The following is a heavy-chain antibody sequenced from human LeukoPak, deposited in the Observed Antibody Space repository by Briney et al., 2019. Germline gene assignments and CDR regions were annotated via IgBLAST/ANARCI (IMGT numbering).Heavy chain of an antibody. CDR2: INSDGSST. CDR1: GFTFSSYW. Sequence: GGSLRLSCAASGFTFSSYWMHWVRQAPGKGLVWVSRINSDGSSTSYADSVKGRLTISRDNAKNTLYLQMNSLRAEDTAVYYCARDGLSGSYYMEGSASDIWGQGTMVTVSS. J-gene: IGHJ3*02. D-gene: IGHD1-26*01. V-gene: IGHV3-74*01. CDR3: ARDGLSGSYYMEGSASDI.